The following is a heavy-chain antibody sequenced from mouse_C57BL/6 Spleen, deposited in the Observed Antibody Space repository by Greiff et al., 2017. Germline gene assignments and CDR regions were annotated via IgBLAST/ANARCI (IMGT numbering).Heavy chain of an antibody. CDR2: INTSNGGT. CDR3: ARDSSGSDY. V-gene: IGHV1-53*01. Sequence: QVQLQQPGTELVKPGPSVKLSCTASGYTFTSSWLHWVKQRPGQGLEWIGNINTSNGGTNYNEKFKSKATLTVDKSSSTAYMHLSSLTSEDSAVYYCARDSSGSDYWGQGTTLTVSS. CDR1: GYTFTSSW. J-gene: IGHJ2*01. D-gene: IGHD3-2*02.